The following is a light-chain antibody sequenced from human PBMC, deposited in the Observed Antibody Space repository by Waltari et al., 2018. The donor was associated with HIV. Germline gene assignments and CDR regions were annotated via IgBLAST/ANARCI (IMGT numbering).Light chain of an antibody. CDR2: GAS. Sequence: EILMTQSPAILSVSPGESVTLSCRASESISSNLAWYQQRPGQAPRLLIYGASTRASGIPTRFSGSGSGTDFTLAISSLQSEDFAVYYCQQYGNSPLFTFGPGTKVDIK. CDR3: QQYGNSPLFT. CDR1: ESISSN. J-gene: IGKJ3*01. V-gene: IGKV3-15*01.